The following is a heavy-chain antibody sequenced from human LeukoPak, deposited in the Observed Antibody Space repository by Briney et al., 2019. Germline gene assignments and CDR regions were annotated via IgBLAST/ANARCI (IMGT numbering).Heavy chain of an antibody. CDR1: GFTFSTYW. CDR2: LRGDGSST. J-gene: IGHJ4*02. D-gene: IGHD4-17*01. Sequence: GGSLRLSCVASGFTFSTYWMHWVRQAPGKGLLWVSRLRGDGSSTRSADSLKGRFTISRDNAKNTLYLQMNSLRAEDTAVYFCARASTTVPNLLDNWGQGTLVTVSS. CDR3: ARASTTVPNLLDN. V-gene: IGHV3-74*01.